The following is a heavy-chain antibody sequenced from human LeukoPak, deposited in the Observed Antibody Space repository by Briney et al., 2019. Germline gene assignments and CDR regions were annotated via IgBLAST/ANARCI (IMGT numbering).Heavy chain of an antibody. V-gene: IGHV1-2*02. CDR1: GYTFTGYY. CDR3: ARPLSKDGYSDAFDI. J-gene: IGHJ3*02. CDR2: INPNSGGT. Sequence: ASVTVSCKASGYTFTGYYMHWVRQAPGQGLEWMGWINPNSGGTNYAQKFQGRVTMTRDTSISTAYMELSRLRSDDTAVYYYARPLSKDGYSDAFDIWGQGTMVTVSS. D-gene: IGHD5-24*01.